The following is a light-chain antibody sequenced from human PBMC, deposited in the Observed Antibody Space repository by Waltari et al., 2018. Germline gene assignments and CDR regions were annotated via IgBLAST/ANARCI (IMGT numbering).Light chain of an antibody. Sequence: DIQLTQSPSFLSASLGYSVTLTFRASQGISSYLAWYQQKPGKAPKLLIYAASTLQSGVPSRFSGSGSGTEFTLTISSLQPEDFATYYCQELNTYPQSLTFGGGTKVEI. CDR3: QELNTYPQSLT. CDR2: AAS. V-gene: IGKV1-9*01. CDR1: QGISSY. J-gene: IGKJ4*01.